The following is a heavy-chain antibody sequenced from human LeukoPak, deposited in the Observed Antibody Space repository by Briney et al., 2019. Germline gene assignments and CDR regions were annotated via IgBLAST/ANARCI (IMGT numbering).Heavy chain of an antibody. CDR3: ARLRWPRGGRSSFDY. Sequence: GESLKISCKGSGYSFTSYWIGWVRQMPGKGLEWMGIIYPGDSDTRYSPSFQGQVTISADKSISTAYLQWSSLKASDTAMYYCARLRWPRGGRSSFDYWGQGALVTVSS. CDR2: IYPGDSDT. D-gene: IGHD3-10*01. J-gene: IGHJ4*02. V-gene: IGHV5-51*01. CDR1: GYSFTSYW.